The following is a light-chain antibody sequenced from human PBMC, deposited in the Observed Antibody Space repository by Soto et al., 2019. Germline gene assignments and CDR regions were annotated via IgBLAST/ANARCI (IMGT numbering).Light chain of an antibody. CDR1: NSNIRAHYD. CDR2: SNN. Sequence: QPVLTQPPSVSGAPGQTVTISCTGSNSNIRAHYDVHWYQQLPGAAPKLLIYSNNNRPSGVPDRFSGSKSGTSASLAITGLQAEDGADYYCQSYDSSLSVVFGGGTKLTVL. CDR3: QSYDSSLSVV. V-gene: IGLV1-40*01. J-gene: IGLJ2*01.